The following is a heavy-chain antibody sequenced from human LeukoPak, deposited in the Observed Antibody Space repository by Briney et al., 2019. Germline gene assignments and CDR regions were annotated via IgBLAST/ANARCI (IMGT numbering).Heavy chain of an antibody. D-gene: IGHD6-19*01. Sequence: ASVKVSCKASGYTFTSYDINWVRQATVQGLEWMGWVNPNSGNTGYAQKFQGRVTMTRNTSISTAYMELSSLRSEDTAVYYCAKASSGWYGTQVFGWFDPWGQGTLVTVSS. J-gene: IGHJ5*02. V-gene: IGHV1-8*01. CDR3: AKASSGWYGTQVFGWFDP. CDR1: GYTFTSYD. CDR2: VNPNSGNT.